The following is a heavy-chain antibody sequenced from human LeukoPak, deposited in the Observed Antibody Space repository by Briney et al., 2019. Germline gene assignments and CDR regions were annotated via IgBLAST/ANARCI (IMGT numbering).Heavy chain of an antibody. CDR2: ISGSGGST. CDR3: AKAIYYDFWSGSNY. D-gene: IGHD3-3*01. J-gene: IGHJ4*02. V-gene: IGHV3-23*01. CDR1: GFTFSSYA. Sequence: TGGSLRLSCAASGFTFSSYAMSWVRQAPGKGLEWVSAISGSGGSTYYADSVKGRFTISRDNSKNTLYLQMNSLRAEDTAVYYCAKAIYYDFWSGSNYWGQGTLVTVSS.